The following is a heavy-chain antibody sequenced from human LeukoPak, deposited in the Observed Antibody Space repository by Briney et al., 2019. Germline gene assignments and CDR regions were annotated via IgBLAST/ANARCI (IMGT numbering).Heavy chain of an antibody. V-gene: IGHV1-2*02. CDR3: AKVVAATPDRYFDY. D-gene: IGHD2-15*01. CDR1: GYTFTGYY. CDR2: INPNSGGT. Sequence: GASVKVSCKASGYTFTGYYMHWVRQAPGQGLEWMGWINPNSGGTNYSQKFQGRVTMTRDTSINTAYMELSRLRSDDTAVYYCAKVVAATPDRYFDYWGQGTLVTVSS. J-gene: IGHJ4*02.